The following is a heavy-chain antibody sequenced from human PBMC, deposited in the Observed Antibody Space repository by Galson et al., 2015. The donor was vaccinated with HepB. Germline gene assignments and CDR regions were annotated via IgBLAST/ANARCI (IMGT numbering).Heavy chain of an antibody. J-gene: IGHJ4*02. CDR2: ISSSSSYI. CDR3: ARELVAVAGIDY. Sequence: SLRLSCAASGFTFSSYSMNWVRQAPGKGLEWVSSISSSSSYIYYADSVKGRFTISRDNAKNSLYLQMNSLRAEDTAVYYCARELVAVAGIDYWGQGTLVTVSS. D-gene: IGHD6-19*01. CDR1: GFTFSSYS. V-gene: IGHV3-21*01.